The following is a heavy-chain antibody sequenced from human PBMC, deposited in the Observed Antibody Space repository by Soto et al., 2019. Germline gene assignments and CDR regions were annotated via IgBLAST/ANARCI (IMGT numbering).Heavy chain of an antibody. V-gene: IGHV4-34*01. CDR2: INHSGST. CDR3: ARDALIRAAPLPPYYYYYYYMDV. J-gene: IGHJ6*03. Sequence: PSETLSLTCAVYGGSFSGYYWSWIRQPPGKGLEWIGEINHSGSTNYNPSLKSRVTISVDTSKNQFSLKLSSVTAADTAVYYCARDALIRAAPLPPYYYYYYYMDVWCKGTTVTVSS. D-gene: IGHD6-6*01. CDR1: GGSFSGYY.